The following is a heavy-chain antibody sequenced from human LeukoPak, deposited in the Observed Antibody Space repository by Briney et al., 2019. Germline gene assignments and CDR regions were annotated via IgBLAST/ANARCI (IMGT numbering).Heavy chain of an antibody. Sequence: SETLSLTCAVYGGSFSGYYWSWIRQPPGKGLEWIGEINHSGSTNYNPSLKSRVTISVDTSKNQFSLKLSSVTAADTAVYYCARGSGSSSWSYYYYGMDVWGQGTLVTVSS. D-gene: IGHD6-13*01. CDR1: GGSFSGYY. CDR3: ARGSGSSSWSYYYYGMDV. CDR2: INHSGST. J-gene: IGHJ6*02. V-gene: IGHV4-34*01.